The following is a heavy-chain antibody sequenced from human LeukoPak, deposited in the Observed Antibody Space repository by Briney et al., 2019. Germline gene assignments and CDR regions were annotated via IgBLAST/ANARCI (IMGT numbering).Heavy chain of an antibody. D-gene: IGHD1-1*01. CDR3: ARENWNDYYYYMDV. CDR1: GGTFSSYA. Sequence: GASVKVSCKASGGTFSSYAISWVRQAPGQGLEWMGGIIPIFGTANYAQKFQGRVTITTDESTSTAYMELSSLRSEDTAVYYCARENWNDYYYYMDVWGKGTTVTVSS. J-gene: IGHJ6*03. V-gene: IGHV1-69*05. CDR2: IIPIFGTA.